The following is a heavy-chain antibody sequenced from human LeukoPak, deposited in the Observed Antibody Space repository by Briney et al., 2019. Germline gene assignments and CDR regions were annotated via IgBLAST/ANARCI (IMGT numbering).Heavy chain of an antibody. CDR1: GFTFSSYA. J-gene: IGHJ4*02. V-gene: IGHV3-23*01. D-gene: IGHD3-3*01. Sequence: GGSLRLSCAASGFTFSSYAISWVRQAPGKGLEWVSAISGSGGSTYYADSVKGRFTISRDNSKNTLYLQMNSLRAEDTAVYYCAKDLEIFEVVTYFDYWGQGTLVTVSS. CDR2: ISGSGGST. CDR3: AKDLEIFEVVTYFDY.